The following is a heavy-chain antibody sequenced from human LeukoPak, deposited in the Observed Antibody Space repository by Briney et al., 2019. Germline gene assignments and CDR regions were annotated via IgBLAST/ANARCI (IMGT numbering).Heavy chain of an antibody. CDR1: GYTLTELS. J-gene: IGHJ4*02. V-gene: IGHV1-24*01. Sequence: VASVKVSCKVSGYTLTELSMHWVRQAPGKGLEWMGGFHPEDGETIYAQKFQGRVTMTEDTSTDTAYMELSSLRSEDTAVYYCAPKVLRSGYSYGFGNYWGQGTLVTVSS. CDR3: APKVLRSGYSYGFGNY. D-gene: IGHD5-18*01. CDR2: FHPEDGET.